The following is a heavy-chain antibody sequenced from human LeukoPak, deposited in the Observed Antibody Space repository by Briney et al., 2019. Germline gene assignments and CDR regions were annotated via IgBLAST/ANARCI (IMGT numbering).Heavy chain of an antibody. J-gene: IGHJ2*01. V-gene: IGHV4-39*01. CDR3: ARAFRARYFDL. CDR1: GGSITTSSYY. CDR2: IYYSGST. D-gene: IGHD2/OR15-2a*01. Sequence: PSEALSLTCTVSGGSITTSSYYWGWIRQPPGKGLEWIGIIYYSGSTYYNPSLKGRVAISVDTSKNQFSLKLSSVTAADTAVYYCARAFRARYFDLWGRGTLVTVSS.